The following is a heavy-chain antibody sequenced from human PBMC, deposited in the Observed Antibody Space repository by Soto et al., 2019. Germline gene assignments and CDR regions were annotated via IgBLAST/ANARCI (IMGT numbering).Heavy chain of an antibody. V-gene: IGHV1-3*01. Sequence: QVQLVQSGAEVKKPGASVKVSCKASGYTFTSYAMHWVRQAPGQRLEWMGWINAGNGNTKYSQKFQGRVTITRDTSASTAYMELSSLRSEDTAVYYCARDYYDSSGYYAYFDYWAREPWSPSPQ. J-gene: IGHJ4*02. D-gene: IGHD3-22*01. CDR3: ARDYYDSSGYYAYFDY. CDR2: INAGNGNT. CDR1: GYTFTSYA.